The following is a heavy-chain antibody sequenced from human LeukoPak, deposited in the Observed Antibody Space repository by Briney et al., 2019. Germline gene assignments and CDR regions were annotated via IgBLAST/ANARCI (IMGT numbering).Heavy chain of an antibody. Sequence: SPSESLSLTCTVSGGSTSSGDYYWSWLRQPPGKGLEWIGYIYYSGSTYYNPSLKSPVTISVDTSKNQFSLRLSSVTAADTAVYYCARDRMTTGYFDLGARATLVTVSS. CDR2: IYYSGST. D-gene: IGHD1-1*01. V-gene: IGHV4-30-4*01. J-gene: IGHJ2*01. CDR3: ARDRMTTGYFDL. CDR1: GGSTSSGDYY.